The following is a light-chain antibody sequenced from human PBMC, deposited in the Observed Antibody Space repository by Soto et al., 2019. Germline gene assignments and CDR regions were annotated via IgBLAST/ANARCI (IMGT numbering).Light chain of an antibody. CDR3: QQYDSSSPT. Sequence: IQMTQSPSTLSASVGDGVTITCRASQNISVWLAWYQQRPGKAPKFLMYDASSLETGVPSRFSGSGSGTEFTLTIRSLQPDDSATYYCQQYDSSSPTFGQGTKVDIK. J-gene: IGKJ2*01. V-gene: IGKV1-5*01. CDR2: DAS. CDR1: QNISVW.